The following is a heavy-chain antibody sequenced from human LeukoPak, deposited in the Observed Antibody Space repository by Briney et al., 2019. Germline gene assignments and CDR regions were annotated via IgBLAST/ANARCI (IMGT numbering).Heavy chain of an antibody. D-gene: IGHD2-2*01. CDR2: ISGSGGST. V-gene: IGHV3-23*01. CDR3: ARDLNPKYCSSTSCQSSPVDY. J-gene: IGHJ4*02. Sequence: GGSLRLSCAASGFTFSSYAMSWVRQAPGKGLEWVSAISGSGGSTYYADSVKGRFTISRDNSKNTLYLQMNSLRAEDTAVYYCARDLNPKYCSSTSCQSSPVDYWGQGTLVTVSS. CDR1: GFTFSSYA.